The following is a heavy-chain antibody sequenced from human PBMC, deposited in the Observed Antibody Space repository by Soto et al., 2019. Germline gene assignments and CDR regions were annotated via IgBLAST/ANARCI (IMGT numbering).Heavy chain of an antibody. CDR1: GGSFSGYY. CDR3: ARFHRVNQTAMVTDVVALDY. D-gene: IGHD5-18*01. V-gene: IGHV4-34*01. Sequence: QVQLQQWGAGLLKPSETLSLTCAVYGGSFSGYYWSWIRQPPGKGLEWIGEINHSGSTNYNPSLKSRVTISVDTSKNQFSLKLSSVTAADTAVYYCARFHRVNQTAMVTDVVALDYWGQGTLVTVSS. J-gene: IGHJ4*02. CDR2: INHSGST.